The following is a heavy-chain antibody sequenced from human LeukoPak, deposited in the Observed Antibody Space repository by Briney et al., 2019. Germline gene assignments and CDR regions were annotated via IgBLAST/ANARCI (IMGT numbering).Heavy chain of an antibody. V-gene: IGHV3-23*01. D-gene: IGHD6-13*01. J-gene: IGHJ4*02. CDR3: AKSPRIAAAIYYFDY. CDR2: ISGSGGST. Sequence: GGALRLSCAPSGFTFSSYAMSWVRQAPGKGLEWVSAISGSGGSTYYADSVKGRFTISRDNSKNTLYLQMNSLRAEDTAVYYCAKSPRIAAAIYYFDYWGQGTLVTVSS. CDR1: GFTFSSYA.